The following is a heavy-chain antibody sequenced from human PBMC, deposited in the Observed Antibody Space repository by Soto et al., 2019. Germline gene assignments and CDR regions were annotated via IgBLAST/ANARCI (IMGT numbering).Heavy chain of an antibody. V-gene: IGHV5-51*01. D-gene: IGHD4-17*01. CDR3: ARLWSQDYGDYVGY. CDR1: GYSFTNYW. J-gene: IGHJ4*02. CDR2: IYPGDSNI. Sequence: PGESLKISCKGSGYSFTNYWIGWVRQMPGKGLEWMGLIYPGDSNIRYSPSFQGQVTISADKSINTAYLQWSSLKASDTAMYYCARLWSQDYGDYVGYWGQGTQVTVSS.